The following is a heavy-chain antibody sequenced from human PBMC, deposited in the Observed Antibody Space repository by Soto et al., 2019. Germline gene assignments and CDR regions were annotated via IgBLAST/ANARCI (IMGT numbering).Heavy chain of an antibody. CDR2: IVVGSGNT. J-gene: IGHJ3*02. CDR1: GFTFTSSA. D-gene: IGHD3-22*01. CDR3: VRRYYDSSGYSSAFDI. Sequence: SVKVSCEASGFTFTSSAVQWVRQARGQRLEWIGWIVVGSGNTNYAQKFQERVTITRDMSTSTAYMELSSPRSEDTAVYYCVRRYYDSSGYSSAFDIWGQGTMVTVSS. V-gene: IGHV1-58*01.